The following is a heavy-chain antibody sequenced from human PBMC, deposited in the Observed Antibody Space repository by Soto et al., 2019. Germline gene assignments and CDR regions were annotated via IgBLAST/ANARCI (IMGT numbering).Heavy chain of an antibody. J-gene: IGHJ4*02. CDR3: AKGRYDFWSGYDY. D-gene: IGHD3-3*01. Sequence: EVQLVESGGGLVQPGRSLRLSCAASGFTFDDYAMHWVRQAPGKGLEWVSGISWNSGSIGYADSVKGRSTISRDNAKNSLYLQMNSLRAEDTALYYCAKGRYDFWSGYDYWGQGTLVTVSS. CDR2: ISWNSGSI. V-gene: IGHV3-9*01. CDR1: GFTFDDYA.